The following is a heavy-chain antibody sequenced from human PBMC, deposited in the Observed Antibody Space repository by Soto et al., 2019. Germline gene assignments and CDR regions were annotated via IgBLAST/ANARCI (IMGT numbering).Heavy chain of an antibody. CDR3: AKTRGPHYYYGMDV. CDR2: MSYDGSNK. CDR1: GFTFSSYG. J-gene: IGHJ6*02. Sequence: QVQVVESGGGVVQPGGSLRLSCAASGFTFSSYGMLWVRQAPGKGLEWVAVMSYDGSNKYNADSVKGRFTISRDNSKNTLYRQMNSLRAEDTAVYYCAKTRGPHYYYGMDVWGQGTTVTVSS. V-gene: IGHV3-30*18. D-gene: IGHD3-10*01.